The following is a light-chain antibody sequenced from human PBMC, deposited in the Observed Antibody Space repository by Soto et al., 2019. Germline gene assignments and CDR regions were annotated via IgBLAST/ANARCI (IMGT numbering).Light chain of an antibody. CDR1: QSISVW. CDR3: QQTYGTPPT. Sequence: DIQMTQSPSTLSASVGDRVTITCRASQSISVWLAWYQQKAGKAPNLLIYKASRLESGVPSRFSGSGSATDFTLTISSLQHEDFATYYCQQTYGTPPTFGQGTKVDIK. J-gene: IGKJ1*01. V-gene: IGKV1-5*03. CDR2: KAS.